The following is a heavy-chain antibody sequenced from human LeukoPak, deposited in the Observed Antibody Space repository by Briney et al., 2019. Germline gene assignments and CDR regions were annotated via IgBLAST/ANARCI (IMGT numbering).Heavy chain of an antibody. D-gene: IGHD4-23*01. CDR3: AREVPATVEKGFDY. Sequence: PSETLSLTCTVSGGSISSGSYYWSWIRQPAGKGLEWIGRIYTSGSTNYNPSLKSRVTISVDTSKNQFSLKLSSVTAADTAVYYCAREVPATVEKGFDYWGQGTLVTVSS. J-gene: IGHJ4*02. V-gene: IGHV4-61*02. CDR2: IYTSGST. CDR1: GGSISSGSYY.